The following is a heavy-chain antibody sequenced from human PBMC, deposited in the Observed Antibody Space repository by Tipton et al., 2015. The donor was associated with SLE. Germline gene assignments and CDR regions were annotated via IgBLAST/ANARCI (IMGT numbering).Heavy chain of an antibody. V-gene: IGHV3-48*03. CDR3: ARVGIQLWYNYYYYMDV. CDR1: GFTFSSYG. J-gene: IGHJ6*03. CDR2: ISSSGSTI. Sequence: SLRLSCAASGFTFSSYGMNWVRQAPGKGLEWVSYISSSGSTIYYADSVKGRFTISRDNAKNSLYLQMNSLRAEDTAVYYCARVGIQLWYNYYYYMDVWGKGTTVTVSS. D-gene: IGHD5-18*01.